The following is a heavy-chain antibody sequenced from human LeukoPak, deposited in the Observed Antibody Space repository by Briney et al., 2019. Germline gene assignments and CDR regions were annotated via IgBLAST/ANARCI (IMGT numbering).Heavy chain of an antibody. V-gene: IGHV4-34*01. Sequence: PSETLSLTCAVYGGSFSGYYWSWIRQPPGKGLEWIGEINHSGSTNYNPSLKSRVTISVDTSKNQFSLKLSSVTAADTAVYYCTREEGGTTVDYWGQGTLVTVSS. CDR3: TREEGGTTVDY. D-gene: IGHD1-1*01. J-gene: IGHJ4*02. CDR2: INHSGST. CDR1: GGSFSGYY.